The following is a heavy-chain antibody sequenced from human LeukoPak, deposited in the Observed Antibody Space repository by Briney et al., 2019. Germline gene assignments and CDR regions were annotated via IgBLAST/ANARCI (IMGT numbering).Heavy chain of an antibody. V-gene: IGHV5-51*01. CDR3: ARQVGITIFGVVLKRGYYFDY. J-gene: IGHJ4*02. CDR1: GYSFTSHW. Sequence: GESLKISCKGSGYSFTSHWIGWVRQMPGKGLEWMGIIYPGDSDTRYSPSFQGQVTISADKSISTAYLQWSSLKASDTAMYYCARQVGITIFGVVLKRGYYFDYWGQGTLVTVSS. CDR2: IYPGDSDT. D-gene: IGHD3-3*01.